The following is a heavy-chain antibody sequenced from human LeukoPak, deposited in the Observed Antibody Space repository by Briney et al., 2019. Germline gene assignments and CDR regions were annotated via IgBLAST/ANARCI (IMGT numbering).Heavy chain of an antibody. V-gene: IGHV1-2*06. J-gene: IGHJ4*02. CDR3: ARDRYYGSGSYYNVFDY. D-gene: IGHD3-10*01. CDR1: GYTFTGYY. CDR2: IDPNSGVT. Sequence: ASVKVSCKASGYTFTGYYMHWVRQAPGQGLEWMGRIDPNSGVTKYAQKFQGRVTMTRDTSISTAYMDLSRLRSDDTAVYYCARDRYYGSGSYYNVFDYWGQGTLVTVFS.